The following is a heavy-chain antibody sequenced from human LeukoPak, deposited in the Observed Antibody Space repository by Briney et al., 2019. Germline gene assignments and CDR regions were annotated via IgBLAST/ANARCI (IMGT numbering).Heavy chain of an antibody. CDR2: THYSGTT. D-gene: IGHD2-15*01. CDR1: GGSIRDYY. V-gene: IGHV4-59*01. J-gene: IGHJ4*02. Sequence: SETLSLTCTVSGGSIRDYYWSWIRQPPGKGLEWIGYTHYSGTTNYNPSLKSRVTMSVDMSKNQFSLKLSSVSAADTAVYYCASPHGGSAGYWGQGTLVTVSS. CDR3: ASPHGGSAGY.